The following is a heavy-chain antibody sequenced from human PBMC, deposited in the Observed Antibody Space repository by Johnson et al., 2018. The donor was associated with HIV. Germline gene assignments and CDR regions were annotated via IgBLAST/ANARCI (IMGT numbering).Heavy chain of an antibody. D-gene: IGHD2/OR15-2a*01. V-gene: IGHV3-69-1*01. CDR1: GFTFS. CDR2: TSSTI. CDR3: AREWGGKWNMAFDI. J-gene: IGHJ3*02. Sequence: VQLVESGGGLVQPGGSLRLSCAASGFTFSSTSSTIDYVDSVKGRFTVSRDNAKNSLYLQMNSLRAEDTAVYYCAREWGGKWNMAFDIWGQGTMVTVSS.